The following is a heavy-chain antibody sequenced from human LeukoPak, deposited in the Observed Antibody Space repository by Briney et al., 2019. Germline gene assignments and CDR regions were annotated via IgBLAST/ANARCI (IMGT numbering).Heavy chain of an antibody. CDR3: AKPSKVVINGNFDY. J-gene: IGHJ4*02. CDR2: ISSSSSTI. D-gene: IGHD3-22*01. Sequence: GGSLRLSCAASGFTFSSYSMNWVRQAPGKGLEWVSYISSSSSTIYYADSVKGRFTISRDNAKNSLYLQMNSLRAEDTAVYYCAKPSKVVINGNFDYWGQGTLVTVSS. V-gene: IGHV3-48*04. CDR1: GFTFSSYS.